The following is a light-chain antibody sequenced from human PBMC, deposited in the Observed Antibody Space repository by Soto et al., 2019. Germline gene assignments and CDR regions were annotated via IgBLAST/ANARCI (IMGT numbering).Light chain of an antibody. V-gene: IGLV4-69*01. J-gene: IGLJ3*02. Sequence: QPVLTQSPSASASLGASVKLTCTLSSGYSTYGIAWHQQQPEKGPRFLMKLNSDGSHNKGDGIPDRLSGSSSGAERYLTISSLQLEDEADYYCQTWGTGIWVFGGGTKVTVL. CDR1: SGYSTYG. CDR3: QTWGTGIWV. CDR2: LNSDGSH.